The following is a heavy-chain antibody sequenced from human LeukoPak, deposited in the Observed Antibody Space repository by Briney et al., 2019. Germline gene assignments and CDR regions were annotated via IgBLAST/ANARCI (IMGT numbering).Heavy chain of an antibody. J-gene: IGHJ4*02. D-gene: IGHD2-21*01. CDR2: INQDGSEK. CDR1: GFTFSTYY. CDR3: ARGLDY. V-gene: IGHV3-7*04. Sequence: GGSLRLSCAASGFTFSTYYMNWVRQAPGKGLEWVANINQDGSEKYYVDFVKGRFTISRDNAKNSLYLQMNSLRAEDTAVYYCARGLDYWGQGTLVTVSS.